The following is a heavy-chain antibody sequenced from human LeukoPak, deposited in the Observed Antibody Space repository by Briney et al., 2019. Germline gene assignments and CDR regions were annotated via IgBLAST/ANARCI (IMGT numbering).Heavy chain of an antibody. Sequence: SETLSLTCAVYGGSISSSSYYWGWIRQPPGKGLEWIGSIYYSGSTYYNPSLKSRVTISVDTSKNQFSLKLSSVTAADTAVYYCAIAAGRGVVVIRWGQGTLVTVSS. CDR3: AIAAGRGVVVIR. V-gene: IGHV4-39*07. D-gene: IGHD3-22*01. J-gene: IGHJ4*02. CDR2: IYYSGST. CDR1: GGSISSSSYY.